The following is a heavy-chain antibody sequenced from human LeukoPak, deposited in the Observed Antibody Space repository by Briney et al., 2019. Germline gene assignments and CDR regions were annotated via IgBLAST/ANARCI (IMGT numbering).Heavy chain of an antibody. CDR1: VYILSYFA. Sequence: ASVKVSCKVSVYILSYFAGHWGRQAPGKGLEWMGGYDLEGGKTVYEQKFQGRVTMTEGMDTAYMDLSSLKSEDTAVYYCAIATRVDAGDIWGPGTMVTVSS. CDR2: YDLEGGKT. V-gene: IGHV1-24*01. CDR3: AIATRVDAGDI. J-gene: IGHJ3*02.